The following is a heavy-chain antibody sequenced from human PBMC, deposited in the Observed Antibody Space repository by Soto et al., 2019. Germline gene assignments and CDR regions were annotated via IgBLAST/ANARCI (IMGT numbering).Heavy chain of an antibody. D-gene: IGHD1-26*01. Sequence: EVQLLESGGGLVQPGESLRLSCAASGFTFSSYAMSWVRQAPGKGLEWVSVVSGSDDSTYYADSVQGRFTISRDNSKKTLYLQRNSPRADDRVVYYCAKRSMPTTFDYWGQRTLVTVST. J-gene: IGHJ4*02. V-gene: IGHV3-23*01. CDR2: VSGSDDST. CDR1: GFTFSSYA. CDR3: AKRSMPTTFDY.